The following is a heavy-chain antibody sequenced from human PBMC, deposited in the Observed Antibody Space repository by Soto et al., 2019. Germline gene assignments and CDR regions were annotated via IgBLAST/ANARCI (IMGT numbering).Heavy chain of an antibody. CDR3: ARRSLTTLDSGWFAP. D-gene: IGHD4-4*01. J-gene: IGHJ5*02. Sequence: QVQLQESGPGLMKPSETLSLTCTVSGGAISSYYWSCIRQPPGKGLEWIGYIYYSGRTNYNPSLKSRVTVSVDTSKNQFALELSSVTVADMAVYYCARRSLTTLDSGWFAPWGQGTLVTVSS. V-gene: IGHV4-59*12. CDR1: GGAISSYY. CDR2: IYYSGRT.